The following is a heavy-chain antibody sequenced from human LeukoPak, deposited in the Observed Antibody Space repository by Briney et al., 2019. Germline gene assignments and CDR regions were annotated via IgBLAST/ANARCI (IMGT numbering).Heavy chain of an antibody. CDR1: GFAFSSYA. CDR3: AKGLRNYYYYGMDV. V-gene: IGHV3-23*01. J-gene: IGHJ6*02. Sequence: PGESLRLSCVASGFAFSSYAMNWVRQAPGKGLEWVSAISGSGGSTYYADSVKGRFTISRDNSKNTLYLQMNSLRAEDTAVYYCAKGLRNYYYYGMDVWGQGTTVTVSS. D-gene: IGHD4-17*01. CDR2: ISGSGGST.